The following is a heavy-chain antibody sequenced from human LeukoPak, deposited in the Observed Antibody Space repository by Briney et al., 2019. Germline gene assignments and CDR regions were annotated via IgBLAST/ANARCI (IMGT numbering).Heavy chain of an antibody. CDR3: ARGVPDSLNTMIVVVNNFDY. Sequence: PSETLSLTCAVYGGSFSGYYWSWIRQPPGKGLEWIGEINYSGSTNYNPSLKSRVTISVDTSKNQFSLKLSSVTAADTAVYYCARGVPDSLNTMIVVVNNFDYWGQGTLVTVSS. D-gene: IGHD3-22*01. CDR1: GGSFSGYY. V-gene: IGHV4-34*01. CDR2: INYSGST. J-gene: IGHJ4*02.